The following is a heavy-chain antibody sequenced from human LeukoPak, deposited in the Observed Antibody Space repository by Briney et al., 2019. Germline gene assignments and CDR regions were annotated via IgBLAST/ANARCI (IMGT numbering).Heavy chain of an antibody. D-gene: IGHD2-2*01. Sequence: GASVKVSCKASGGTFSSYAISWVRQAPGQGLEWMGRIIPIFGTANYAQKFQGRVTITTDESTSTAYMELSSLRSEDTAVYYCARDFGIVVVPAATPGIAAEGDWFDPWGQGTLVTVSS. CDR2: IIPIFGTA. J-gene: IGHJ5*02. CDR3: ARDFGIVVVPAATPGIAAEGDWFDP. CDR1: GGTFSSYA. V-gene: IGHV1-69*05.